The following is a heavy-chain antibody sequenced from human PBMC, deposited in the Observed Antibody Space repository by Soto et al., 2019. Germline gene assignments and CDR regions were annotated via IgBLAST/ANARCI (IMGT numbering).Heavy chain of an antibody. Sequence: AGGSLRLSCAASGFTFSTYSMNWVRQAPGKGLEWVSSITSSSSYIYYADLLKGRFTISRDNAKKSLYLQMNSLRAEDTAVYFCARGTGDYDFWSGYHATDYFDYWGQGTLVTVSS. J-gene: IGHJ4*02. V-gene: IGHV3-21*01. CDR3: ARGTGDYDFWSGYHATDYFDY. CDR2: ITSSSSYI. D-gene: IGHD3-3*01. CDR1: GFTFSTYS.